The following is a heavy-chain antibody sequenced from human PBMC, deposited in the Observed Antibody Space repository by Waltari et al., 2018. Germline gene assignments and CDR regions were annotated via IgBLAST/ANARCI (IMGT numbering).Heavy chain of an antibody. V-gene: IGHV3-7*01. D-gene: IGHD7-27*01. CDR2: IKEDGSDK. CDR1: GFTFRRHW. CDR3: ATWRWGQSEFDY. Sequence: EAQLVESGGKLVQPGGSLRLSWVASGFTFRRHWMSWGRQAPGRGLEWVATIKEDGSDKHYVDSVRGRVTISRDNANDSLYLQMNSLRAEDTAVYYCATWRWGQSEFDYWGQGTLVTVSS. J-gene: IGHJ4*02.